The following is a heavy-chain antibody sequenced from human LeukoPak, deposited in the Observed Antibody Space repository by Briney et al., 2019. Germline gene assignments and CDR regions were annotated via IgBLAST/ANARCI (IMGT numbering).Heavy chain of an antibody. CDR1: GFTLSSHN. D-gene: IGHD3-10*01. CDR3: ARPGITAFDI. CDR2: ISSSGGIT. V-gene: IGHV3-48*01. Sequence: PGGSLRLSCVASGFTLSSHNINWVRQAPGKGLEWVSHISSSGGITYYGDSVKGRITISRDNAKNSVSLYMNSLRAEDSAVYYCARPGITAFDIWGQGTMVTVSS. J-gene: IGHJ3*02.